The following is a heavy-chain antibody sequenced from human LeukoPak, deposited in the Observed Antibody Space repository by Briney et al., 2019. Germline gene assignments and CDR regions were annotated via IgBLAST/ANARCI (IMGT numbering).Heavy chain of an antibody. CDR3: ARARKYSGSYLSFDY. Sequence: PSETLSLTCTVSGGSISSYYWSWIRQPAGKGLEWIGRIYTSGSTNYNPSLKSRVTMSVDTSKNQFSLKLSSVTAADTAVYYCARARKYSGSYLSFDYWGQGTLVTVSS. CDR1: GGSISSYY. CDR2: IYTSGST. D-gene: IGHD1-26*01. J-gene: IGHJ4*02. V-gene: IGHV4-4*07.